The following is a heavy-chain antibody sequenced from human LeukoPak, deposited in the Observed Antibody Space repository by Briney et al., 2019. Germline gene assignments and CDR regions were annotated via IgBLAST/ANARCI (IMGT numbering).Heavy chain of an antibody. Sequence: PSETLSLTCTVSSGSISNSNYYWGWIRQPPGKGLEWIGSIFYDGSPDYNPSLKSRVTISVDTSKNQFSLKLRSVTAADTGVYYCARRKDYNVLTGYYHAFDIWGQGTMVTVSS. CDR1: SGSISNSNYY. CDR2: IFYDGSP. CDR3: ARRKDYNVLTGYYHAFDI. J-gene: IGHJ3*02. D-gene: IGHD3-9*01. V-gene: IGHV4-39*01.